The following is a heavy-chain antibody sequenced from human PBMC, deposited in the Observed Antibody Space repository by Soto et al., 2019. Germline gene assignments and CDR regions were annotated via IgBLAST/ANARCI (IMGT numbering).Heavy chain of an antibody. V-gene: IGHV5-51*01. CDR1: GYSFTSYW. Sequence: GESLKISCKGSGYSFTSYWIGWVRQMPGKGLEWMGIIYPGDSDTRYSPYFQGQVTISADKSISTAYLQWSSLKASDTAMYYCARYAQAIAAAGQETMDVWGQGTTVTVSS. J-gene: IGHJ6*02. CDR3: ARYAQAIAAAGQETMDV. D-gene: IGHD6-13*01. CDR2: IYPGDSDT.